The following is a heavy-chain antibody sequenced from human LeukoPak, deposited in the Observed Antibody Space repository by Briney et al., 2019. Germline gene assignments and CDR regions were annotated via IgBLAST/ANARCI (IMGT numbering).Heavy chain of an antibody. CDR3: AREYGSGRPTYYFDY. Sequence: GGSLRLSCAASGFTFSSYGMHWVRQAPGKGLEWVAVIWYDGSNKYYADSVKGRFTISRDNSKNTLYLQMNSLRAEDTAVYYCAREYGSGRPTYYFDYWGQGTLVTVSS. CDR1: GFTFSSYG. V-gene: IGHV3-33*01. CDR2: IWYDGSNK. J-gene: IGHJ4*02. D-gene: IGHD3-10*01.